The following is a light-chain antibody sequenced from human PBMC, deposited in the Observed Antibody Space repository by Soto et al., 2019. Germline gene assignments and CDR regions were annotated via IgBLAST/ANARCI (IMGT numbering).Light chain of an antibody. J-gene: IGKJ1*01. Sequence: DXXMTQSPFTLSASVGDRVTITCRASQTISSWLAWYQQIPGKAPKLLIYDASNLESGVPSRFSGSGSGTEFTLTISSLQPEDFAVYYCQQYENYWTFGQGTKVEIK. V-gene: IGKV1-5*01. CDR1: QTISSW. CDR2: DAS. CDR3: QQYENYWT.